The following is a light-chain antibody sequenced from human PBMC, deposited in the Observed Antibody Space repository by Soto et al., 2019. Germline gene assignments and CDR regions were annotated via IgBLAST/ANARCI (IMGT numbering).Light chain of an antibody. J-gene: IGKJ4*01. CDR1: QSISTW. CDR3: QQYNSSPLT. V-gene: IGKV1-5*03. Sequence: DIKMTQSPSTLSASVGDRVTITCRASQSISTWLAWFQQKPGKAPNLLIYKASNLESGVPSRFSGSGSGTEFTLTISTLQPDDFATYYCQQYNSSPLTFGGGTKVEIK. CDR2: KAS.